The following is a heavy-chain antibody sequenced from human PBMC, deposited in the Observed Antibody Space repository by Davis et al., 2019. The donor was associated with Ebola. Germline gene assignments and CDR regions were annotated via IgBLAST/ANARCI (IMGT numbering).Heavy chain of an antibody. CDR3: ARDLRYDSSGSDYYFYMDV. V-gene: IGHV4-31*03. J-gene: IGHJ6*03. CDR2: IYYSGST. Sequence: PSDTLSLTCTVSGGSVSSDIYFWSWIRQPPGKGLEWIGYIYYSGSTYYKPSLKSRVTISLDTSKNQFSLNLYSVTAADTAVYYCARDLRYDSSGSDYYFYMDVWGKGTTVTVSS. CDR1: GGSVSSDIYF. D-gene: IGHD3-22*01.